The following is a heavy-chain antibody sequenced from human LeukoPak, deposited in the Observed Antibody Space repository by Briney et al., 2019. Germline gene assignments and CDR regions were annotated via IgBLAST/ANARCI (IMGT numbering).Heavy chain of an antibody. D-gene: IGHD6-19*01. V-gene: IGHV1-18*04. CDR2: ISAYNGNT. Sequence: ASVKVSCKASGYTFTSYYMHWVRQAPGQGLEWMGWISAYNGNTNYAQKLQGRVTMTTDTSTSTAYMELRSLRSDDTAVYYCARDHSSGWYNYWGQGTLVTVSS. CDR3: ARDHSSGWYNY. CDR1: GYTFTSYY. J-gene: IGHJ4*02.